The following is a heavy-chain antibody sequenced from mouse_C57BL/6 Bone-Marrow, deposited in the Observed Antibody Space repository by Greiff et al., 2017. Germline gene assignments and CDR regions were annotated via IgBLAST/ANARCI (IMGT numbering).Heavy chain of an antibody. V-gene: IGHV1-15*01. CDR2: IDPETGGT. Sequence: VQLQQSGAELVRPGASVTLSCKASGYTFTDYEMHWVKQTPVHGLEWIGAIDPETGGTAYNQKFKGKAILTADKSSSTAYMGLRSLTSEDSAVYSCTRKGDYWGQGTTLTVSS. J-gene: IGHJ2*01. CDR1: GYTFTDYE. CDR3: TRKGDY.